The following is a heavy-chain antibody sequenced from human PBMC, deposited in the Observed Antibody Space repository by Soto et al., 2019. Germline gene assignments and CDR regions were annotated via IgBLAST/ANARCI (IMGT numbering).Heavy chain of an antibody. Sequence: EVQLVESGGGLVKPGGSLRLSCAASGFTFSSYSMNWVRQAPGKGLEWVSSISSSSSYIYYADSVKGRFTISRDNAKNSLNLQMTSLRAEDTAVYYCARGGAAAGAYNWFDPWGQGTLVTVSS. CDR3: ARGGAAAGAYNWFDP. CDR2: ISSSSSYI. D-gene: IGHD6-13*01. V-gene: IGHV3-21*01. J-gene: IGHJ5*02. CDR1: GFTFSSYS.